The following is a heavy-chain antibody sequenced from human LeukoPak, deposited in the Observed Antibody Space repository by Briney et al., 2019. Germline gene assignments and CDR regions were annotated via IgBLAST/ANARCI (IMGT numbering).Heavy chain of an antibody. CDR3: ARTAAAGRECFDY. V-gene: IGHV3-48*01. Sequence: GGSLRLSCAASGFTFSSYSMNWVRRAPGKGLEWVSYISSSSSTIYYADSVKGRFTISRDNAKNSLYLQMNSLRAEDTAVYYCARTAAAGRECFDYWGQGTLVTVSS. CDR1: GFTFSSYS. CDR2: ISSSSSTI. D-gene: IGHD6-13*01. J-gene: IGHJ4*02.